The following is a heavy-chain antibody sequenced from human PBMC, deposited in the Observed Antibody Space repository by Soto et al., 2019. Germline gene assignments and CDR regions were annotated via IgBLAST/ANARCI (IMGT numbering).Heavy chain of an antibody. V-gene: IGHV1-3*01. CDR1: GYSFASYA. J-gene: IGHJ4*02. D-gene: IGHD2-2*01. CDR3: ARDFRWGSITCYPKWGFYFDY. Sequence: ASVKVSCKASGYSFASYALHWVRQAPGQRLEWMGWINAGNGNTKYSQKFQGRVTITSDTYATTAYLELSSLTSEDTAVYYCARDFRWGSITCYPKWGFYFDYWGQGTLVTVSS. CDR2: INAGNGNT.